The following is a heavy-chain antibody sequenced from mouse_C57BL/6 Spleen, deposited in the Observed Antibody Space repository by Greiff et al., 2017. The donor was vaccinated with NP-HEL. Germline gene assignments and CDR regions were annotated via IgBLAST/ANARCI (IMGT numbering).Heavy chain of an antibody. CDR1: GYTFTSYG. V-gene: IGHV1-81*01. CDR3: ARSLYGNWYFDV. Sequence: VKLQESGAELARPGASVKLSCKASGYTFTSYGISWVKQRTGQGLEWIGEIYPRSGNTYYNEKFKGKATLTADKSSSTAYMELRSLTSEDSAVYFCARSLYGNWYFDVWGTGTTVTVSS. D-gene: IGHD2-1*01. CDR2: IYPRSGNT. J-gene: IGHJ1*03.